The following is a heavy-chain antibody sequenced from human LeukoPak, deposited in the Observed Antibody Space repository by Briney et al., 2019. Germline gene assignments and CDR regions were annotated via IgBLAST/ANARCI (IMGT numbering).Heavy chain of an antibody. V-gene: IGHV3-23*01. Sequence: GGSLRLSCAASGFTFSSYAMSWVRQAPGKGLEWVSVISGSGGYKQYGDSVKGRFTISRDNSNNRLHLQMNSLRVEDTAVYYCAKDTDTGGINGYDPWGQGTLVTVSS. D-gene: IGHD7-27*01. CDR1: GFTFSSYA. J-gene: IGHJ5*02. CDR2: ISGSGGYK. CDR3: AKDTDTGGINGYDP.